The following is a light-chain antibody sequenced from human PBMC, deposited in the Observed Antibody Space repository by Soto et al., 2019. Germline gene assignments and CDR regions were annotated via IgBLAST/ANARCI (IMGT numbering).Light chain of an antibody. CDR3: HHYGSSWA. Sequence: EIVLTQSPGTLSLSPGETVTLSCRASQSVSSGFIAWYQQKPGHSPSLLVFGASTRATDIPDRFSGRGSGTDFTLTISRLEPEDFAVYYCHHYGSSWAFGQGTKVDIK. CDR2: GAS. CDR1: QSVSSGF. V-gene: IGKV3-20*01. J-gene: IGKJ1*01.